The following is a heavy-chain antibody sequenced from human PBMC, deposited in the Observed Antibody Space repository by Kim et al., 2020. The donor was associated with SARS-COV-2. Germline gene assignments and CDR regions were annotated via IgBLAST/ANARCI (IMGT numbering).Heavy chain of an antibody. V-gene: IGHV1-69*13. D-gene: IGHD1-26*01. Sequence: SVKVSCEASRNTFTTYPITWVRQAPGQGLQWMGAIFPPFNTVKYTQQFQGRVTITADESTNTVYMELSSLRFEDTAVYYCATRLGPTVEAILDIRGQGTMVTVSS. CDR3: ATRLGPTVEAILDI. CDR1: RNTFTTYP. CDR2: IFPPFNTV. J-gene: IGHJ3*02.